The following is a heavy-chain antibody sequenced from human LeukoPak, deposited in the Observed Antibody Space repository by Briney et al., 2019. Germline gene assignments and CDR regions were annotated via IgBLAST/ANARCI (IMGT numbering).Heavy chain of an antibody. Sequence: GVSVKVSCKASGYTFTGYYIHWVRQAPGQGLEWMGWISVYNGYTKTEQKFQGRVTMTSDTSTSTAYMELRGLRSDDTAVYYCARADYLFGGVIATGFDYWGQGTLVTVSS. J-gene: IGHJ4*02. CDR1: GYTFTGYY. CDR3: ARADYLFGGVIATGFDY. V-gene: IGHV1-18*04. D-gene: IGHD3-16*02. CDR2: ISVYNGYT.